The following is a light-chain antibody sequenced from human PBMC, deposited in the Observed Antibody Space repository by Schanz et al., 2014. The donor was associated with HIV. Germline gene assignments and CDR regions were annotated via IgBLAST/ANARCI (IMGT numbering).Light chain of an antibody. J-gene: IGLJ2*01. V-gene: IGLV2-14*03. Sequence: QSALTQPPSASGSPGQSVTISCTGTSSDVGGYDYVSWYQQHPGQAPKLLIYDVTYRPSGISNRFSGSKSGNTASLTISGLQAEDEADYYCSSFTYTSTPVVFGGGTKVTVL. CDR1: SSDVGGYDY. CDR3: SSFTYTSTPVV. CDR2: DVT.